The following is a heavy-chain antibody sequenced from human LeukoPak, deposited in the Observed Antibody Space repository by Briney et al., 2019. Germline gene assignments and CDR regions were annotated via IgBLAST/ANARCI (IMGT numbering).Heavy chain of an antibody. CDR2: IIPILGIA. Sequence: GASVKVSCKASGGTFSSYAISWVRQAPGQGLEWMGRIIPILGIANYAQKFQGRVTITADKSTSTAYMELSSLRSEDTAVYYCARGLRITIFGVPLTNGMDVWGQGTTVTVSS. V-gene: IGHV1-69*04. CDR3: ARGLRITIFGVPLTNGMDV. J-gene: IGHJ6*02. D-gene: IGHD3-3*01. CDR1: GGTFSSYA.